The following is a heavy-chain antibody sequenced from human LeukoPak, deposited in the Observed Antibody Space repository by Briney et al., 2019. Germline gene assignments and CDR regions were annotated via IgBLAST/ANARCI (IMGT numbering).Heavy chain of an antibody. V-gene: IGHV3-66*01. CDR3: AREEVWNLYYYYYYGMDV. Sequence: GGSLRLSCAASGFTVSSNYMSWVRQAPGKGLEWVSVIYSGGSTYYADSVKGRFTISRDNSKNTLYLQMNSLRAEDTAVYYCAREEVWNLYYYYYYGMDVWGQGTTVTVSS. D-gene: IGHD1-1*01. J-gene: IGHJ6*02. CDR1: GFTVSSNY. CDR2: IYSGGST.